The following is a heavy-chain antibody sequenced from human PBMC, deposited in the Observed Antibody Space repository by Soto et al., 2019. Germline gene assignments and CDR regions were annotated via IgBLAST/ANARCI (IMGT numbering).Heavy chain of an antibody. J-gene: IGHJ4*02. V-gene: IGHV3-13*04. CDR1: GFTFGSND. CDR2: IGTAGDT. CDR3: ARFAVGQLYDY. Sequence: EVQLVESGGGLVQPGGSLRLSCAASGFTFGSNDMHWVRQATGKGLEWVSAIGTAGDTYYPGSVKGRFTISRENAKNSLYLQMNSLRAGDTAVYYCARFAVGQLYDYWGQGTLVTVSS. D-gene: IGHD6-13*01.